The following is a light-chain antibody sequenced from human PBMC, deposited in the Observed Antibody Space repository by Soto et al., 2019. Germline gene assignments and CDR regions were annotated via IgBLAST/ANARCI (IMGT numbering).Light chain of an antibody. CDR2: GAS. J-gene: IGKJ1*01. CDR3: QQYGSSPQT. CDR1: QSVSSSY. Sequence: EIVLTQSPGTLSLSPGERATLSCRASQSVSSSYLAWYQQKPGQAPRRLIYGASSRATGIPDRFSGSGSGTDFTLTISRLEPEDFAVYYCQQYGSSPQTFGQGTKVDI. V-gene: IGKV3-20*01.